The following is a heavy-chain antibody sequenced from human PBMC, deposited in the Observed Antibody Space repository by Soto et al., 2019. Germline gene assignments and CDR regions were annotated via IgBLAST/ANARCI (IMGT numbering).Heavy chain of an antibody. CDR2: IYHSGST. V-gene: IGHV4-4*02. J-gene: IGHJ4*02. CDR3: ARDQNGSGNYYTRYFDY. Sequence: SETLSLTCAVSGGSINSRYWWSWVRQSPGKGLEWIGEIYHSGSTNYNPSLKSRVTISVDKSKNQSSLNLSSVTAADTAVYYCARDQNGSGNYYTRYFDYWGQGTLVTVSS. D-gene: IGHD3-10*01. CDR1: GGSINSRYW.